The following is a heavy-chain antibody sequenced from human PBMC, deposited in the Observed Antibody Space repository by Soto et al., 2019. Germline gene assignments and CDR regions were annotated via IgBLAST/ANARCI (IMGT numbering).Heavy chain of an antibody. CDR3: AKETIDFWSGYSSPRFDP. D-gene: IGHD3-3*01. V-gene: IGHV3-23*01. Sequence: PGGSLRLSCAASGFTFSSYAMSWVRQAPGKGLEWVSAISGSGGSTYYADSVKGRFTISRDNSKNTLYLQMNSLRAEDTAVYYCAKETIDFWSGYSSPRFDPWGQGTLVTVSS. CDR2: ISGSGGST. CDR1: GFTFSSYA. J-gene: IGHJ5*02.